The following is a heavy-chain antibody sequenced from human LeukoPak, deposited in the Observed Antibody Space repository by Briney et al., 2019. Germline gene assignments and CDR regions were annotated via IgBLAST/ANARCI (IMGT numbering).Heavy chain of an antibody. J-gene: IGHJ4*02. V-gene: IGHV3-23*01. Sequence: PGGSLRLSCAASGFTFSSYAMSWVRQAPGKGLEWVSAISGSGGSTYYADSVKGRFTISGDNSKNTLYLQMNSLGAEDTAVYYCAKVIMVRGVFDYWGQGTLVTVSS. CDR2: ISGSGGST. CDR3: AKVIMVRGVFDY. D-gene: IGHD3-10*01. CDR1: GFTFSSYA.